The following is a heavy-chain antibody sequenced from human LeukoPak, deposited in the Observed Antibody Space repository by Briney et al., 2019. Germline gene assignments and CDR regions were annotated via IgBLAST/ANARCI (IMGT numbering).Heavy chain of an antibody. CDR1: GGSFSGYY. D-gene: IGHD2-15*01. J-gene: IGHJ4*02. Sequence: SETLSLTCAVYGGSFSGYYWSWIRQPPGTGREWIGEINHSGSTNYNPSLKSRVTISVDTSKNQFSLKLSSVTAADTAVYYCARGSVVVVAATVFDYWGQGTLVTVSS. V-gene: IGHV4-34*01. CDR2: INHSGST. CDR3: ARGSVVVVAATVFDY.